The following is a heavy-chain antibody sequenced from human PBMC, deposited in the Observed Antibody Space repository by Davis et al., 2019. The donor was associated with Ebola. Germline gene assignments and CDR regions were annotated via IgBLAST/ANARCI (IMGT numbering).Heavy chain of an antibody. D-gene: IGHD3-10*01. CDR3: ARDIAMVIGGWFDP. Sequence: SVKVSCKASGGTFSSYAISWVRQAPGQGLEWMGGIIPIFGTANYAQKFQGRVTITADESTSTAYMELRSLRSDDTAVYYCARDIAMVIGGWFDPWGQGTLVTVSS. CDR2: IIPIFGTA. V-gene: IGHV1-69*13. CDR1: GGTFSSYA. J-gene: IGHJ5*02.